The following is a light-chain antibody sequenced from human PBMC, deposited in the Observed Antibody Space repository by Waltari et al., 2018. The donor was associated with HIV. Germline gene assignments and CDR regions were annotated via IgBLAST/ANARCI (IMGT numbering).Light chain of an antibody. CDR3: AAFDDELDGVL. J-gene: IGLJ2*01. V-gene: IGLV1-44*01. CDR2: NND. CDR1: NSNIGNNI. Sequence: QSVLTQAPSASGTPGQRVTPSCSGGNSNIGNNIVNWYQHLPGTAPKLLIQNNDQRPSGVPDRFSGSKSGTSASLAISGLQSEDEADYYCAAFDDELDGVLFGGGTKLTVL.